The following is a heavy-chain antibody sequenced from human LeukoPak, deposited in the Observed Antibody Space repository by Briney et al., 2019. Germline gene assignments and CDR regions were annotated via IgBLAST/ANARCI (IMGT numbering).Heavy chain of an antibody. Sequence: GGSLRLSCAASAFTFTDYAMNCVRQAPRRGLEWLSALGPNGATYYADSVTGRFTISIDNSKITLYREMDSLRAEDTALYYCAKGGLKVYTITYLDFWGQGTVVTVS. J-gene: IGHJ4*02. V-gene: IGHV3-23*01. CDR2: LGPNGAT. D-gene: IGHD2-8*01. CDR1: AFTFTDYA. CDR3: AKGGLKVYTITYLDF.